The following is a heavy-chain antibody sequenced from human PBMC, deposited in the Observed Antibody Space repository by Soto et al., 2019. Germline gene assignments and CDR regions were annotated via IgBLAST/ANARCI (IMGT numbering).Heavy chain of an antibody. CDR2: INWQGDTT. J-gene: IGHJ6*02. D-gene: IGHD4-17*01. CDR1: GFTFDDYA. V-gene: IGHV3-43D*04. CDR3: ATGATVTTHYQYDGMDV. Sequence: EVQLVESGGVVVQPGGSLSLSCAASGFTFDDYAMCWVRQAPGMCLEWVSLINWQGDTTYYADSVKGRFTISRDNSNNSLYLQMNSLRSEDTALYYCATGATVTTHYQYDGMDVWGQGTAVTVSS.